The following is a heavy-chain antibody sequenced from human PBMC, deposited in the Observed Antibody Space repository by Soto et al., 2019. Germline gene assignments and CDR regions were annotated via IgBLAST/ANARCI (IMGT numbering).Heavy chain of an antibody. V-gene: IGHV4-59*01. CDR3: ARGYCGGDCYPFDY. D-gene: IGHD2-21*02. CDR1: GGSISSYH. J-gene: IGHJ4*02. CDR2: IYYSGST. Sequence: SETLSLTCTVSGGSISSYHWSWIRQPPGKGLEWIGYIYYSGSTNYNPSLKSRVTISVDTSKNQFSLKLSSVTAADTAVYYCARGYCGGDCYPFDYWGQGTQVTVSS.